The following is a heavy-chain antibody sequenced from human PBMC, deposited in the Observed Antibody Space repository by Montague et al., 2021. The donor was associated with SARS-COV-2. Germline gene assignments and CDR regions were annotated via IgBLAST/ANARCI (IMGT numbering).Heavy chain of an antibody. J-gene: IGHJ4*02. CDR1: GGSFSGYY. D-gene: IGHD3-10*01. Sequence: SETLSLTCAVYGGSFSGYYLTWIRQAPGKGLEWIGEITHRGSTTYNPPLGSRVTISVDTSKKQFSLKLRSVTAADTAVYYCARWISRLRGVDEWGQGTLVTVSS. CDR2: ITHRGST. V-gene: IGHV4-34*01. CDR3: ARWISRLRGVDE.